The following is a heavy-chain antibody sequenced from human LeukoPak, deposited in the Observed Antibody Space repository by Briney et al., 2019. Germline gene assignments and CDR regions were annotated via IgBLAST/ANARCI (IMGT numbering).Heavy chain of an antibody. CDR3: AREGGWLSPFDY. CDR2: IYRGGST. J-gene: IGHJ4*02. D-gene: IGHD3-22*01. CDR1: GFNVSSNY. V-gene: IGHV3-53*01. Sequence: PGGSLRLSCAASGFNVSSNYMSWVGQAPGKGLEWVSVIYRGGSTFYTDSVKGRFTISRDNSKNTLYLQMNGLRAEDTAVYYCAREGGWLSPFDYWGQGTLVTVSS.